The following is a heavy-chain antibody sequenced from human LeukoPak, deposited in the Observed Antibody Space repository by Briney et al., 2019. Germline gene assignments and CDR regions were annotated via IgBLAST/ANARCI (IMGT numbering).Heavy chain of an antibody. D-gene: IGHD1-26*01. J-gene: IGHJ6*03. Sequence: SVKVSCKASGGTFSSYAISWVRQAPGQGLEWMGGIIPIFGTANYAQKFQGRVTIKADKSTSTAYMELSSLRSEDTAVYYCARWVVGAPGYYMDVWGKGTTVTVSS. CDR3: ARWVVGAPGYYMDV. CDR2: IIPIFGTA. CDR1: GGTFSSYA. V-gene: IGHV1-69*06.